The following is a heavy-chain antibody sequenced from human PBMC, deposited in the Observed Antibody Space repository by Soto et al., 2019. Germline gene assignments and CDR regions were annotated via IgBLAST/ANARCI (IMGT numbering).Heavy chain of an antibody. J-gene: IGHJ5*02. D-gene: IGHD2-15*01. CDR1: GGSSSGGGYY. CDR3: AKGYGVVAASAYHWFDP. CDR2: ISDSGSP. V-gene: IGHV4-30-4*01. Sequence: SETISLRCTVAGGSSSGGGYYWSWIRQPPGQGQDGMGYISDSGSPYYNRSLQSRLSIEVDTPKNQFPLKMSSVTAADTAVYYCAKGYGVVAASAYHWFDPRGQRPLVTVYS.